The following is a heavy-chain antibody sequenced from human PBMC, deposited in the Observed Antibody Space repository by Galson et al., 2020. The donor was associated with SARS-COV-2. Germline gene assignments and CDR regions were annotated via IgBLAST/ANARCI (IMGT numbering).Heavy chain of an antibody. CDR3: ATYTVDDYVDA. CDR2: ISYDGSKK. CDR1: GFTFSNYA. J-gene: IGHJ4*02. V-gene: IGHV3-30*04. D-gene: IGHD2-21*01. Sequence: TGGSLRLSCAASGFTFSNYALHWVRQAPGKGLEWVALISYDGSKKYYSDSVKGRFTISRDNSKNTLFLQMNSLRAADTAVYYCATYTVDDYVDAGGQGTLVTVSS.